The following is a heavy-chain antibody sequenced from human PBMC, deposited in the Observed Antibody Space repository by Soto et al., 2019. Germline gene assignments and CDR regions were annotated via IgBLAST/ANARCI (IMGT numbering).Heavy chain of an antibody. J-gene: IGHJ6*02. Sequence: PGVSLRLSCTGSGFTFGDYAMSWSRQAPGKGLEWVGVIRSKAYGETTDYAASVKGRFTILRDDSKSIAYLQMNSLQSEDTGVYYCTRYTYTSRYSYFGMDVWGHGTTVTVSS. D-gene: IGHD2-2*01. CDR3: TRYTYTSRYSYFGMDV. CDR1: GFTFGDYA. CDR2: IRSKAYGETT. V-gene: IGHV3-49*03.